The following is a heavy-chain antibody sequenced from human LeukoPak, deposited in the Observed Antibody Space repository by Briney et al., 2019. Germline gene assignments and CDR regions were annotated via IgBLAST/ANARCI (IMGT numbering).Heavy chain of an antibody. CDR2: INHSGST. J-gene: IGHJ4*02. CDR1: GGSFSDSY. CDR3: ARQSYYDSSGYYWRFDY. Sequence: TSETLSLTCAVYGGSFSDSYWTWIRQPPGKGLEWIGEINHSGSTNYNPSLRSRVTISVDTSKNQFSLKLSSVTAADTAVYYCARQSYYDSSGYYWRFDYWGQGTLVTVSS. V-gene: IGHV4-34*01. D-gene: IGHD3-22*01.